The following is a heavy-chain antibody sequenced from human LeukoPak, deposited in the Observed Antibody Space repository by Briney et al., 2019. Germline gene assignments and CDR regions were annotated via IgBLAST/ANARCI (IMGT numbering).Heavy chain of an antibody. J-gene: IGHJ2*01. V-gene: IGHV4-61*08. CDR2: IYYSGST. Sequence: SETLSLTCTVSGGSISNSDHYWGWIRQPPGKGLEWIGYIYYSGSTNYNPSLKSRVTISVDTSKNQFSLKLSSVTAADTAVYYCARDVTTVVTQSTYWYFDLWGRGTLVTVSS. D-gene: IGHD4-23*01. CDR3: ARDVTTVVTQSTYWYFDL. CDR1: GGSISNSDHY.